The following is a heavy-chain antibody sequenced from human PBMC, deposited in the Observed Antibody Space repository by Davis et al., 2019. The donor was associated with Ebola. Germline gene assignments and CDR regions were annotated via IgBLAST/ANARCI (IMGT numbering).Heavy chain of an antibody. V-gene: IGHV1-18*01. Sequence: ASVTVSCKASGYTFTSDGLCWVRQAPGQGLEWMGWISAYSGHTNYAQKFQDRVTMTTDTSTSTAYMKLRSLRSDDTAVYYCARSSSWYAAHWGQGTLVTVSS. D-gene: IGHD2-2*01. CDR1: GYTFTSDG. CDR2: ISAYSGHT. J-gene: IGHJ4*02. CDR3: ARSSSWYAAH.